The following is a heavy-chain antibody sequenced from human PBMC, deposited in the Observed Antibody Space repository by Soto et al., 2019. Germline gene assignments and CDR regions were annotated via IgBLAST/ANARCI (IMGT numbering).Heavy chain of an antibody. Sequence: PSENLSLTCAVYGGSVNGYYWNWIRQPPGKGLEWIGEINHTGGTHYTPSLKSRVTMSVDTSKNQFSLRLSSVTAADTAIYYCATRITVFGLLIPPFDPWGQGTQVTVSS. CDR2: INHTGGT. J-gene: IGHJ5*02. CDR3: ATRITVFGLLIPPFDP. D-gene: IGHD3-3*01. CDR1: GGSVNGYY. V-gene: IGHV4-34*01.